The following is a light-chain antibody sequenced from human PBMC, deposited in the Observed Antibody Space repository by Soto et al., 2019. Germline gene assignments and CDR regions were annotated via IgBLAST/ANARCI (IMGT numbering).Light chain of an antibody. Sequence: DIQMTQSPSSLSASVGDRVIITCRASQSIRKYLNWYQHKPGKVPTLLIYAASSLQSAVPSRFSGSGSGTEFTLTITSLQPEDFATYYCQQSGDTPPWTFRQGSKVEIK. J-gene: IGKJ1*01. CDR3: QQSGDTPPWT. V-gene: IGKV1-39*01. CDR1: QSIRKY. CDR2: AAS.